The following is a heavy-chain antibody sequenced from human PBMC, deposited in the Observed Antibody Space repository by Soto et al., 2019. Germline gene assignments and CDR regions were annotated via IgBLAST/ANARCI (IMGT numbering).Heavy chain of an antibody. J-gene: IGHJ4*02. Sequence: EVQLLESGGGLVQPGGSLRLSCAASGFTFSSYAMSWVRQAPGKGLEWVSAIGGSGGSTSYADSVKGRFTISRDNSENTLYLQMNSLRVEDTAVYYCPKGRGTVNYSDPWNYWGQGILVIVSS. V-gene: IGHV3-23*01. D-gene: IGHD2-15*01. CDR2: IGGSGGST. CDR1: GFTFSSYA. CDR3: PKGRGTVNYSDPWNY.